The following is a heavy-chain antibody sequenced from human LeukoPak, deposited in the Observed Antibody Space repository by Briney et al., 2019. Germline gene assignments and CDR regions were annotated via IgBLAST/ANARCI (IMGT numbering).Heavy chain of an antibody. CDR2: TGGSGEST. Sequence: GGSLRLSCAVSGFTFRNYGMNWVRQAPGKGLEWVSATGGSGESTHYADSVKGRFTISRDNSKNTLFLQMNSLTAEDTAVYYCAKGTTDYGSGYGMDVWGKGTTVIVSS. V-gene: IGHV3-23*01. J-gene: IGHJ6*04. D-gene: IGHD3-10*01. CDR3: AKGTTDYGSGYGMDV. CDR1: GFTFRNYG.